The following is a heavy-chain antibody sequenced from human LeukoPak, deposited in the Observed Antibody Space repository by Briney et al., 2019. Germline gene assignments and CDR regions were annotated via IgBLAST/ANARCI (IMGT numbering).Heavy chain of an antibody. Sequence: SETLSLTCAVYGGSFSGYYWSWIRQPPGKGLEWIGEINHSGTTNYNPSLKSRVTMSVDTSTNQSSLKLSSVTAADTAVYYFATSPTTYYYYYMDVWGKGTTVTVSS. CDR3: ATSPTTYYYYYMDV. CDR2: INHSGTT. J-gene: IGHJ6*03. D-gene: IGHD1-1*01. CDR1: GGSFSGYY. V-gene: IGHV4-34*01.